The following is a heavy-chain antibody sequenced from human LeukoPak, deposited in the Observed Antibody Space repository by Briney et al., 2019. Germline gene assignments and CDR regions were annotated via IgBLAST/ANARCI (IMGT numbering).Heavy chain of an antibody. CDR3: ARGPPMIVVVSPDDY. D-gene: IGHD3-22*01. V-gene: IGHV1-18*01. CDR2: ISAYNGNT. CDR1: GYTFTSYG. J-gene: IGHJ4*02. Sequence: GASVKVSCKASGYTFTSYGISWVRQAPGQGLEWMGWISAYNGNTNYAQKLQGRVTMTTDTSTSTAYMELRSLRSDDTAVYYCARGPPMIVVVSPDDYWGQGTLVTVSS.